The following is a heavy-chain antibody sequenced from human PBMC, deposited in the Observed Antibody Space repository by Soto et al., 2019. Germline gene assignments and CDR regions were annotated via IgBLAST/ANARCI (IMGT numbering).Heavy chain of an antibody. CDR2: IYQSGST. J-gene: IGHJ4*02. D-gene: IGHD3-10*01. Sequence: PSETLSLTCAVSGVSTKNADYSGSWIRQPPGRGLEWIGYIYQSGSTTYNPSLKSRLTISLDRSKNEVSLKLTSVTAADTAVYYCTSDYTLRSYRFDYWGRGILVTVSS. V-gene: IGHV4-30-2*01. CDR3: TSDYTLRSYRFDY. CDR1: GVSTKNADYS.